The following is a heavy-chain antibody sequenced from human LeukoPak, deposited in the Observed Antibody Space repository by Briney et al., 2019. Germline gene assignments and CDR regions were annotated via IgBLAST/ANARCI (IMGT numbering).Heavy chain of an antibody. CDR3: AREITTAGMGNFDY. V-gene: IGHV4-4*07. CDR1: GASISGHY. CDR2: IYSSGST. D-gene: IGHD6-13*01. Sequence: SETLSLTCSVSGASISGHYWTWIRQPAGKGLEWIGRIYSSGSTTYNSSLKSRVTMSVDTSKNQFSLKLSSVTAADTAVYYCAREITTAGMGNFDYWGQGTLVTVSS. J-gene: IGHJ4*02.